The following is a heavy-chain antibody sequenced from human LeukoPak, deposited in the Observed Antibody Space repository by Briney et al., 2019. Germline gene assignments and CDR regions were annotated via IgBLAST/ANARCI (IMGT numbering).Heavy chain of an antibody. V-gene: IGHV3-7*01. Sequence: GESLKLSCAASGFTFSTYSMNWVRQAPGKGLEWVANIKQDGSEKYYVDSVKGRFTISGDNAKNSLYLQMNSLRAEDTAVYYCARVAGVARGIDYWGQGTLVTVSS. CDR3: ARVAGVARGIDY. D-gene: IGHD3-3*01. CDR2: IKQDGSEK. CDR1: GFTFSTYS. J-gene: IGHJ4*02.